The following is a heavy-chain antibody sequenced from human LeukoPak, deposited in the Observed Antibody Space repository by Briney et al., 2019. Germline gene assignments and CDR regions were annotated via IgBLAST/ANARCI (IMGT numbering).Heavy chain of an antibody. CDR3: ARDPYYGSGPFRLY. Sequence: GESLRLSCAASGFTFSTYGMHWVRQAPGKGLDWVSYIDNTSRYIEYADSVKGRFTISRDNARNLVYLQMVTLRSDDTAVYCARDPYYGSGPFRLYWGQGILVTVS. D-gene: IGHD3-10*01. V-gene: IGHV3-21*06. CDR2: IDNTSRYI. CDR1: GFTFSTYG. J-gene: IGHJ4*02.